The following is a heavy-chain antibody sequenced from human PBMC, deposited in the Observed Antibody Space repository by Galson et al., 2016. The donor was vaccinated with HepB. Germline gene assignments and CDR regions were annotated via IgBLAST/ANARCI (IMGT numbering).Heavy chain of an antibody. D-gene: IGHD3-3*01. J-gene: IGHJ3*01. V-gene: IGHV3-30-3*01. Sequence: SLRLSCAASGFTFTDYAIHWVRQAPGKGLEWVADISYDGSNKFYLNSAKGRFTISRDNSKNTVYLQMNSLTTEDTAIYYCARTRDFWSGHYDAFDVWGQGTMVGVSS. CDR2: ISYDGSNK. CDR1: GFTFTDYA. CDR3: ARTRDFWSGHYDAFDV.